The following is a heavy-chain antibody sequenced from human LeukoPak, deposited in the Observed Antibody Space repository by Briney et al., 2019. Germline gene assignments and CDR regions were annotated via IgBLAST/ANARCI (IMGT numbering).Heavy chain of an antibody. V-gene: IGHV3-21*01. Sequence: GGSLRLSCAASGFTFSSYSMNWVRQAPGKGLEWVSSISSSSSYIYYADSVKGRFTISRDNAKNSLYLQMNSLRAEDTAVYYFARADYVWGSYRTYYFDYWGQGTLVTVSS. D-gene: IGHD3-16*02. CDR2: ISSSSSYI. CDR1: GFTFSSYS. CDR3: ARADYVWGSYRTYYFDY. J-gene: IGHJ4*02.